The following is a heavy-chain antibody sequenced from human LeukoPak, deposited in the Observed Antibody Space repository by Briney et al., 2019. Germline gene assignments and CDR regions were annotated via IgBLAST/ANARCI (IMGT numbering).Heavy chain of an antibody. CDR2: ISSSGSTI. V-gene: IGHV3-48*03. CDR1: GFTFSSYE. D-gene: IGHD4-17*01. Sequence: GGSLRLSCAASGFTFSSYEMNWVRQAPGKGLEWVSYISSSGSTIYYADSVKGRFTISRDNAKNSLYLQMNTLRADDTAVYYCARAHDYGDYYFDSWGQGTRVTVSS. J-gene: IGHJ4*02. CDR3: ARAHDYGDYYFDS.